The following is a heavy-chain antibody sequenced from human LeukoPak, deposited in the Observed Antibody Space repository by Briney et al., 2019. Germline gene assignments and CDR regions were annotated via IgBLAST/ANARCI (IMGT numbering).Heavy chain of an antibody. J-gene: IGHJ4*02. V-gene: IGHV3-33*01. Sequence: PGRSLRLSCAASGFTFSSYGMHWVRLAPGKGLEWVAVIWYDGSNKYYADSVKGRFTISRDNSKNTLYLQMNSLRAEDTAVYYCAREEYQLKRYFDYWGQGTLVTVSS. D-gene: IGHD2-2*01. CDR1: GFTFSSYG. CDR2: IWYDGSNK. CDR3: AREEYQLKRYFDY.